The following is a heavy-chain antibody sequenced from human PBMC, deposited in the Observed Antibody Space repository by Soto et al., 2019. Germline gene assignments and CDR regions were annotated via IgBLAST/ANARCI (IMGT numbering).Heavy chain of an antibody. J-gene: IGHJ6*02. CDR3: ARNGLGYCSSTSCPTPRYYYYYGMDV. V-gene: IGHV1-69*01. CDR1: GGTFSSYA. D-gene: IGHD2-2*01. CDR2: IIPIFGTA. Sequence: QVQLVQSGAEVKKPGSSVKVSCKASGGTFSSYAISWVRQAPGQGLEWMGGIIPIFGTANYAQKFKGRVTITADESTSTAYMELSSLRSEDTAVYYCARNGLGYCSSTSCPTPRYYYYYGMDVWGQGTTVTVSS.